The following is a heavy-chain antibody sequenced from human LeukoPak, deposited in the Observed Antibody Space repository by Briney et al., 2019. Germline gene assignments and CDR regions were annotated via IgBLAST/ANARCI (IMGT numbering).Heavy chain of an antibody. Sequence: ASVKVSCKASGYTLTSYYMHWVRQAPGQGLEWMGIINPSGGSTSYAQKFQGRVTMTRDTSTSTVYMELSSLRSEDKAVYYCARGSRITMVRGVIDWDPNDYWGQGTLVTVSS. CDR3: ARGSRITMVRGVIDWDPNDY. CDR2: INPSGGST. V-gene: IGHV1-46*01. J-gene: IGHJ4*02. CDR1: GYTLTSYY. D-gene: IGHD3-10*01.